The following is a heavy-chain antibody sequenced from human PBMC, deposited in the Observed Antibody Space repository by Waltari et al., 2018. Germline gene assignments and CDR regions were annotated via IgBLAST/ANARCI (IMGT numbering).Heavy chain of an antibody. Sequence: QVQLQESGPGLVKPSETLSLTCTVSGGSISSSYWSWIRQPPGKGLEWIGYIYYSGSTNYNPSLKSRVTISVDTSKNQFSLKLSSVTAADTAVYYCARGRYSGYDYVFAFDIWGQGTMVTVSS. CDR3: ARGRYSGYDYVFAFDI. V-gene: IGHV4-59*01. J-gene: IGHJ3*02. D-gene: IGHD5-12*01. CDR2: IYYSGST. CDR1: GGSISSSY.